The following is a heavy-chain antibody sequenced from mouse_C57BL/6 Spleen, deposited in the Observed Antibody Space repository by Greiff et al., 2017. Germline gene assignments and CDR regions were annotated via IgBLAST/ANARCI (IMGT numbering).Heavy chain of an antibody. CDR3: ARRGVYYGNYENAMDY. D-gene: IGHD2-1*01. Sequence: QVQLQQSGAELVKPGASVKISCKASGYAFSSYWMNWVKQRPRKGLEWIGQIYPGDGDTNYNGKFKGKATLTADKSSSTAYMQLSSLTSEDSAVYFCARRGVYYGNYENAMDYWGQGTSVTVSS. CDR1: GYAFSSYW. CDR2: IYPGDGDT. V-gene: IGHV1-80*01. J-gene: IGHJ4*01.